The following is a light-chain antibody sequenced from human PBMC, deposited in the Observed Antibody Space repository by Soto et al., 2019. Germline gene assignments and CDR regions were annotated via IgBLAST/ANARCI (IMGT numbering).Light chain of an antibody. J-gene: IGKJ4*01. CDR3: QQYGTSPPLT. CDR2: DAS. V-gene: IGKV3-20*01. CDR1: HSVSSY. Sequence: EIVFTQSPATLPWSQGERATLSCRASHSVSSYLAWYQQKPGQAPRLLIYDASSRATGIPDRFSGSGSGTDFTLTISRLEPEDFAVYYCQQYGTSPPLTFGGGTKVDIK.